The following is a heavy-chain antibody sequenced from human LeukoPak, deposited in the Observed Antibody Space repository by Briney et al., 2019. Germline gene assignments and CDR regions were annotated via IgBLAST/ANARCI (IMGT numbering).Heavy chain of an antibody. D-gene: IGHD5-18*01. J-gene: IGHJ4*02. CDR1: GFTFSSYG. CDR3: AKGYSYGYGEDY. CDR2: ISYDGSSK. V-gene: IGHV3-30*18. Sequence: GGPLRLSCAASGFTFSSYGMHWVRQAPGKGLEWVAVISYDGSSKYYADSVKGRFTISRDNSKNTLYLQMNSLRAEDTAVYYCAKGYSYGYGEDYWGQGTLVTVSS.